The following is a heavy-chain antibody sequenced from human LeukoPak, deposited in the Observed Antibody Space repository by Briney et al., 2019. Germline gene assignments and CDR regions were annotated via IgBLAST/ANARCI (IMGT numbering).Heavy chain of an antibody. CDR2: IYYSGST. CDR3: ARVVIAAADYYYYYYMDV. V-gene: IGHV4-31*03. Sequence: SGTLSLTCTVSGGSISSSGYYWSWIRQHPGKGLEWIGYIYYSGSTYYNTSLKSRVTISVDTSKNQFSLKLSSVTAADTAVYYCARVVIAAADYYYYYYMDVWGKGTTVTVSS. CDR1: GGSISSSGYY. D-gene: IGHD6-13*01. J-gene: IGHJ6*03.